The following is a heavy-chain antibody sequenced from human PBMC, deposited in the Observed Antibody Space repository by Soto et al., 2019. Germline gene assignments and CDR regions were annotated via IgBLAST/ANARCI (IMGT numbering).Heavy chain of an antibody. Sequence: QLQLQESGSGLVKPSQTLSLTCAVSGGSISSGGYSWSWIRQPPGKGLEWIGYIYHSGSTYYNPSLKIRVTISVARSKNQFSLKLSSVTAADTAVYYWAAGGGLPRYYWGQGTLVTVSS. J-gene: IGHJ4*02. CDR3: AAGGGLPRYY. CDR2: IYHSGST. D-gene: IGHD5-12*01. V-gene: IGHV4-30-2*01. CDR1: GGSISSGGYS.